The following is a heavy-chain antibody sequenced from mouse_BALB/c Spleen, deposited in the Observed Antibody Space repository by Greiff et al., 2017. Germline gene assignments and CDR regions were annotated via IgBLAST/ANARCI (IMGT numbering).Heavy chain of an antibody. Sequence: VQLQQSGAELMKPGASVKISCKATGYTFSSYWIEWVKQRPGHGLEWIGEILPGSGSTNYNEKFKGKATFTADTSSNTAYMQLSSLTSEDSAVYYCASNGYPYAMDYWGQGTSVTVSS. CDR3: ASNGYPYAMDY. D-gene: IGHD1-2*01. V-gene: IGHV1-9*01. CDR1: GYTFSSYW. J-gene: IGHJ4*01. CDR2: ILPGSGST.